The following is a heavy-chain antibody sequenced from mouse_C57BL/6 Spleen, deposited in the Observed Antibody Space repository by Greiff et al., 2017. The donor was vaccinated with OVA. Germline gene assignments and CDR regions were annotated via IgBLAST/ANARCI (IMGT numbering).Heavy chain of an antibody. CDR1: GYTFTSYG. CDR3: AMVTTGAY. J-gene: IGHJ3*01. D-gene: IGHD2-2*01. V-gene: IGHV1-81*01. CDR2: IYPRSGNT. Sequence: QVHVKQSGAELARPGASVKLSCKASGYTFTSYGISWVKQRTGQGLEWIGEIYPRSGNTYYNEKFKGKATLTADKSSSTAYMELRSLTSEDSAVYFCAMVTTGAYWGQGTLVTVSA.